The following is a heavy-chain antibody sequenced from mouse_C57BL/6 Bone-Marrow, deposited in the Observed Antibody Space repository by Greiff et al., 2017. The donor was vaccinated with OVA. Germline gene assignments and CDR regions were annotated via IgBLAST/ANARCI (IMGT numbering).Heavy chain of an antibody. Sequence: QVQLQQSGPELVKPGASVKISCKASGYAFSSSWMNWVKQRPGKGLEWIGRIYPGDGDTNYNGKFKGKATLTADKSSSTAYMQLSSLTSEDSAVYFCASFYDYDPYYFDYWGQGTTLTVSS. CDR1: GYAFSSSW. D-gene: IGHD2-4*01. J-gene: IGHJ2*01. CDR2: IYPGDGDT. CDR3: ASFYDYDPYYFDY. V-gene: IGHV1-82*01.